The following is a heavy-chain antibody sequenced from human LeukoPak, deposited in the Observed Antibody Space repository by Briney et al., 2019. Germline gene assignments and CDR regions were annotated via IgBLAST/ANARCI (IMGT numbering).Heavy chain of an antibody. V-gene: IGHV1-2*02. D-gene: IGHD3-22*01. CDR3: ARGKSGYSP. CDR1: GYIFTENY. J-gene: IGHJ4*02. CDR2: HNSLTCDA. Sequence: ASVKVSCKFSGYIFTENYIHWVRQPRGQGLEGMGFHNSLTCDANYTERFRGRVTFTRDTSSGTAYMHLSSLRYDDTAVYYCARGKSGYSPWGQGTPV.